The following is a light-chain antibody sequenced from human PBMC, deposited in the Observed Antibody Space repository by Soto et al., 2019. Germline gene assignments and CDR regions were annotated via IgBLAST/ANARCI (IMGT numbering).Light chain of an antibody. Sequence: DIQMTQSPSTLSASVGDRVTITCRASQTISGWLAWYQQKPGKAPKLLIFNASTLKSGVPSRFSGSGFGTEFTLTISSLQPDYSATYYCQNYNGYSRSFGQGTMVEI. CDR3: QNYNGYSRS. J-gene: IGKJ1*01. CDR1: QTISGW. V-gene: IGKV1-5*01. CDR2: NAS.